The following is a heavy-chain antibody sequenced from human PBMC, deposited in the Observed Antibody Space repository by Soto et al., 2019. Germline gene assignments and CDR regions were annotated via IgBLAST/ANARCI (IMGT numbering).Heavy chain of an antibody. CDR2: VSASGLNT. V-gene: IGHV3-23*01. J-gene: IGHJ4*02. CDR3: ATDRPRRTAGYFFDY. Sequence: EVPLLESGGKLVQPGGSLTLSCAASGFTFSTYAMAWVRQAPGKGLEWVSGVSASGLNTDYADPVKGRFYISRDNSKNPGSMHMTSVRAEDTALYFCATDRPRRTAGYFFDYGGQGTPVTVSS. D-gene: IGHD1-1*01. CDR1: GFTFSTYA.